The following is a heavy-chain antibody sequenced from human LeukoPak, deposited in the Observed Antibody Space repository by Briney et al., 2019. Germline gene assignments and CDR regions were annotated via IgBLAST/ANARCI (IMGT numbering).Heavy chain of an antibody. CDR3: ARDPPGRPYSSSSYG. CDR1: GGTFSSYA. V-gene: IGHV1-69*06. Sequence: SVKVSCKASGGTFSSYAISWVRQAPRQGLEWMGGIIPMFGTANYAQKFQGRVTITADKSTSTAYMELSSLRSEDTAVYYCARDPPGRPYSSSSYGWGQGTLVTVSS. CDR2: IIPMFGTA. D-gene: IGHD6-6*01. J-gene: IGHJ4*02.